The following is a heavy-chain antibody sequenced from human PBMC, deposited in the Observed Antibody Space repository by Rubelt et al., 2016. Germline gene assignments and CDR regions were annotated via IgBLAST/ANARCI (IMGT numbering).Heavy chain of an antibody. Sequence: QVQLQESGPGLVKSSETLSLTCTVSGGSISNYYWSWIRQSPGKGLEWIGYIYEGGITKYNPSLASRVTISVDTSKNQFSRKVSSVTAADRAVDYCTRPHKGDYAFDIWGQGTMVTVAP. CDR1: GGSISNYY. D-gene: IGHD4-17*01. V-gene: IGHV4-59*01. J-gene: IGHJ3*02. CDR2: IYEGGIT. CDR3: TRPHKGDYAFDI.